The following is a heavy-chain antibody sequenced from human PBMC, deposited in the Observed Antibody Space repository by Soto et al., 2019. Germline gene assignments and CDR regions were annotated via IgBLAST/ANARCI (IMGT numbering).Heavy chain of an antibody. CDR1: GGSISSYY. D-gene: IGHD2-15*01. J-gene: IGHJ4*02. Sequence: NPSETLSLTCTVSGGSISSYYWSWIRQPPGKGLEWIGYIYYSGSTNYNPSLKSRVTISVDTSKNQFSLKLSSVTAADTAVYYCARGGSSSHGNDYWGQGTLVTVSS. CDR3: ARGGSSSHGNDY. CDR2: IYYSGST. V-gene: IGHV4-59*01.